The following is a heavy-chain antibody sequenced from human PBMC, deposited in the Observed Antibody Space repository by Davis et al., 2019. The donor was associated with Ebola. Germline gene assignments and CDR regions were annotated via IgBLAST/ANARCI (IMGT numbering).Heavy chain of an antibody. V-gene: IGHV1-69*08. CDR2: IIPMLGTT. J-gene: IGHJ4*02. Sequence: AASVKVSCKASGVTFGRCTIHWVRQAPGQGLEWLGRIIPMLGTTHFARKFQGRVTFTAEKSTSTAYMELSSLRSEDTAVYYCARGVGAKFAGIGFWGQGTLVIVSS. CDR1: GVTFGRCT. CDR3: ARGVGAKFAGIGF. D-gene: IGHD1-26*01.